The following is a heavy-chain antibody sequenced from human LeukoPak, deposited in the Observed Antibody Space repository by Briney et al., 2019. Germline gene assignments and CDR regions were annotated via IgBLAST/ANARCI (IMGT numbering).Heavy chain of an antibody. J-gene: IGHJ4*02. CDR1: SGSISSYY. Sequence: SETLSLTCTVSSGSISSYYWSWIRQPPGKGLEWIGYIYYSGSTNYNPSLKSRVTISVDTSKNQFSLKLSSVTAADTAVCYCARGRYYYDTPAASFDYWGQGTLVTVSS. V-gene: IGHV4-59*01. CDR3: ARGRYYYDTPAASFDY. CDR2: IYYSGST. D-gene: IGHD3-22*01.